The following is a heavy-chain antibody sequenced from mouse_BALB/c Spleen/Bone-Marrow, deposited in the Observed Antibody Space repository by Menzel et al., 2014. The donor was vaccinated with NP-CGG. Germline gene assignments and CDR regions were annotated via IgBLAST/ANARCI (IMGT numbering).Heavy chain of an antibody. Sequence: VMLVESGPELVKPGASVKISCKASGYAFSSSWMNWVKQRPGQGLEWIGRIYPGNGDTNYIGKFKGKATLTADKSSSTAYMQHSSLTSVDSAVYFCARGNGNYAGYFDVWGAGTTVTVSS. CDR1: GYAFSSSW. D-gene: IGHD2-1*01. J-gene: IGHJ1*01. CDR3: ARGNGNYAGYFDV. V-gene: IGHV1-82*01. CDR2: IYPGNGDT.